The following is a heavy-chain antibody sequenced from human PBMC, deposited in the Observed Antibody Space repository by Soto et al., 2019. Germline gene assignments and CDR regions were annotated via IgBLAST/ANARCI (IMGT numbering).Heavy chain of an antibody. J-gene: IGHJ5*02. CDR1: GGPTRGYY. CDR3: AIIGGAYRSNNWIDP. V-gene: IGHV4-34*01. Sequence: SQTLSLTYAVYGGPTRGYYWSWIRQPQGEGVEWIGVTNDSGSTNYNLSLKIRVLISIDTTKNQFSLRLISLTAADTAIYFCAIIGGAYRSNNWIDPWGQGALVTVSS. D-gene: IGHD3-16*01. CDR2: TNDSGST.